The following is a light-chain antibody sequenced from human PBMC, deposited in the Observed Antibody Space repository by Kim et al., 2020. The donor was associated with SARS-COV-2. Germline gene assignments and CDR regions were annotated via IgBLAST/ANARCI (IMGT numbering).Light chain of an antibody. J-gene: IGKJ2*01. CDR1: QSVSINH. CDR2: GAS. V-gene: IGKV3-20*01. Sequence: EIELTQSPGTLSLSPGERATLSCRASQSVSINHLAWYHQKPGQAPRLLISGASTRATGIPDRFSGSGSGTDFTLTISRLDPEDFGVYFCQQFASSGYTFGQGTKLEI. CDR3: QQFASSGYT.